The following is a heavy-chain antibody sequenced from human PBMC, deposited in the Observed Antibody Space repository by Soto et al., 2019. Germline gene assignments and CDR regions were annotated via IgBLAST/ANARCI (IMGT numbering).Heavy chain of an antibody. CDR2: IYHSGST. Sequence: PSETLSLTCAVSGGSISSGGYSWSWIRQPPGKGLEWIGYIYHSGSTYYNQSLKSRVTISVDRSKNQFSLKLSSVTAADTAVYYCARQTYYDFWSGAFDYWGQGTLVTVSS. D-gene: IGHD3-3*01. J-gene: IGHJ4*02. V-gene: IGHV4-30-2*01. CDR1: GGSISSGGYS. CDR3: ARQTYYDFWSGAFDY.